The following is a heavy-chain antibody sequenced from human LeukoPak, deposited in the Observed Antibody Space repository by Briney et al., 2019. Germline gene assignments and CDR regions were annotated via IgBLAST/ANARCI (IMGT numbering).Heavy chain of an antibody. V-gene: IGHV1-2*02. CDR1: GYTFTGYY. D-gene: IGHD2/OR15-2a*01. CDR2: INPNSGGT. CDR3: ARSFLSPSVYYHGMHV. Sequence: ASVTETCKASGYTFTGYYMHWVRQAPGQGLEWMGWINPNSGGTNYAQKFQGRVTMTRDTSISTAYMELSRLRSDDTAVYYCARSFLSPSVYYHGMHVWGQGGTVSVSS. J-gene: IGHJ6*02.